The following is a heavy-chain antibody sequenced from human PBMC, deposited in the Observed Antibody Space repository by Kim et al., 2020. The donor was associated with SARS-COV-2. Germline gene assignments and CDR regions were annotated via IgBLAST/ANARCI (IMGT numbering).Heavy chain of an antibody. CDR1: GGSISSSSYY. J-gene: IGHJ4*02. CDR3: ARHERGYWGGSYYGLYY. D-gene: IGHD1-26*01. V-gene: IGHV4-39*01. CDR2: IYYSGST. Sequence: SETLSLTCTVSGGSISSSSYYWGWIRQPPGKGLEWIGSIYYSGSTYYNPSLKSRVTISVDTSKNQFSLKLSSVTAADTAVYYCARHERGYWGGSYYGLYYWGQGTLVTVSS.